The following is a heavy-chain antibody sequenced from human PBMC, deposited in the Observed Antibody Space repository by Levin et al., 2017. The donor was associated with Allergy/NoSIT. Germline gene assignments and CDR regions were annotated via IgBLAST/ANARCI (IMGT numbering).Heavy chain of an antibody. CDR3: ARDGYTNGYNGEAY. CDR2: IWYDGSEK. D-gene: IGHD5-24*01. CDR1: GFTFGAYG. J-gene: IGHJ4*02. Sequence: GGSLRLSCAASGFTFGAYGMHWVRQAPGKGLEWVAVIWYDGSEKYYADSVKGRFAISRDNSKNTLYLQMNSLRAEDTAMYYCARDGYTNGYNGEAYWGQGTLVTVSS. V-gene: IGHV3-33*01.